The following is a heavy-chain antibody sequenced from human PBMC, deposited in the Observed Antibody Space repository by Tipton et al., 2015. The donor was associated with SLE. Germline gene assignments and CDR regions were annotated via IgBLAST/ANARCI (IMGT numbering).Heavy chain of an antibody. V-gene: IGHV4-61*09. J-gene: IGHJ4*02. CDR2: IYTSGST. D-gene: IGHD5-12*01. CDR1: GGSISSGGYY. Sequence: TLSLTCTVSGGSISSGGYYWSWIRQPAGKGLEWIGQIYTSGSTNYNPSFKSRVTISVDTSKNHSSLKLSSVTAADTAVYYCARTEYSGYDWSSYYFDYWGQGTLVTVSS. CDR3: ARTEYSGYDWSSYYFDY.